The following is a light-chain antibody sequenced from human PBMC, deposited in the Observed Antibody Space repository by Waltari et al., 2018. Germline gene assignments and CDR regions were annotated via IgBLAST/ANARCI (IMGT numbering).Light chain of an antibody. J-gene: IGKJ3*01. CDR1: QTINGY. V-gene: IGKV3D-11*02. CDR2: DTS. CDR3: QHRSNWPPLFA. Sequence: EIVLTQSPATLSLSPGERATLSCRASQTINGYLAWYQQKPGQAPRLLIYDTSDRATGIPARFSGTGPGTDFTLSISSLEAEDFAVYFCQHRSNWPPLFAFGPGTKVDMK.